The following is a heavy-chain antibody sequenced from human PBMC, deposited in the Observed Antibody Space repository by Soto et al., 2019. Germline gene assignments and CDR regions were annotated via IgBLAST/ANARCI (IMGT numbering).Heavy chain of an antibody. Sequence: QVQLVESGGGVVQPGRSLRLSCAASGFTFSSYGMHWVRQAPGKGLEWVSVISYDGDNKYYADSVKGRFTISRHNSKNTLFLRMNNLRPEDTAVYYCARDRGGFGIIIRGYWGQGTLVTVSS. CDR2: ISYDGDNK. CDR1: GFTFSSYG. D-gene: IGHD3-10*01. J-gene: IGHJ4*02. CDR3: ARDRGGFGIIIRGY. V-gene: IGHV3-30*03.